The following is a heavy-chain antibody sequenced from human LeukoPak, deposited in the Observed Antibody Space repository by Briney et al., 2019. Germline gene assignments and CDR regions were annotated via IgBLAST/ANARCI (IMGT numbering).Heavy chain of an antibody. D-gene: IGHD2/OR15-2a*01. J-gene: IGHJ4*02. CDR2: ISSFSTSV. Sequence: GGPLRLSCVVSGFTFSTYSMNWVRQAPGKGLEWVSSISSFSTSVYYADSVKGRFTISRDSAKNSLYLQMSSQRAEDTAVYYCTRDHEYWSVTDYWGQGTLVTVSS. CDR3: TRDHEYWSVTDY. CDR1: GFTFSTYS. V-gene: IGHV3-21*01.